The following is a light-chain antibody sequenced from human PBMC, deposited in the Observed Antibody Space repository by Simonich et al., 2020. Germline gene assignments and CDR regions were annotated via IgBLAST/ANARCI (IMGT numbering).Light chain of an antibody. CDR1: QSISSW. V-gene: IGKV1-5*03. Sequence: DIQMTQSPSTLSASVGDRVTITCRASQSISSWLAWYQQKPGKAPKLLIYKASSLESGVPSRFSSSGSGTEFTLTSSSLQPDDFATYYCQQLNSYPPYTFGQGTKLEIK. CDR2: KAS. J-gene: IGKJ2*01. CDR3: QQLNSYPPYT.